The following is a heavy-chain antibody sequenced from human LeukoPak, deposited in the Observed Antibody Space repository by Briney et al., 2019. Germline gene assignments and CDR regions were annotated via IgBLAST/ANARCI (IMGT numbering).Heavy chain of an antibody. CDR2: ISSGSTYI. CDR1: GFTFSSYS. Sequence: GGSLRLSCAASGFTFSSYSMNWVRQAPGKGLEWVSSISSGSTYIYYADSVKGRFTISRDNTKNSLYLQMNSLRAEDTAVYYCTREGVDVSDIWGQGTMVTVSS. D-gene: IGHD3-10*01. J-gene: IGHJ3*02. CDR3: TREGVDVSDI. V-gene: IGHV3-21*01.